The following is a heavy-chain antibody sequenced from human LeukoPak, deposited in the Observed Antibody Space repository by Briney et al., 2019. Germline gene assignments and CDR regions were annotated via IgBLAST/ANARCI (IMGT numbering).Heavy chain of an antibody. CDR1: GYMFTTSW. J-gene: IGHJ4*02. CDR2: IYTGDSNP. D-gene: IGHD6-19*01. Sequence: GESLKISCKGSGYMFTTSWIAWVRQMPGTGLEWMGIIYTGDSNPTYSNVRYSPSFQGQVTITADKSIGTAYLQWTSLKASDTAMYYCARQSISVPGLYYFDYWGQGTLVTVSS. CDR3: ARQSISVPGLYYFDY. V-gene: IGHV5-51*01.